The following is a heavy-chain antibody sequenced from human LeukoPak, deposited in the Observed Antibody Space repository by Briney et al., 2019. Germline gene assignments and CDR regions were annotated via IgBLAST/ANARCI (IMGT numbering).Heavy chain of an antibody. V-gene: IGHV4-31*03. CDR1: GGSIGSGGYY. J-gene: IGHJ4*02. D-gene: IGHD3-3*01. CDR3: ARLPLSMSGYPPDY. Sequence: SETLSLTCTVSGGSIGSGGYYWSWIRQHPGKGLEWIGYIYYSGSTYYNPSLKSRVTISVDTSKNQFSLKLSSVTAADTAVYYCARLPLSMSGYPPDYWGQGTLVTVSS. CDR2: IYYSGST.